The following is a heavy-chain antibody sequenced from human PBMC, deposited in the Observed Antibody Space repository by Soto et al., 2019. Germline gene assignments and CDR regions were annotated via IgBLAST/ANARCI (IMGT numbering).Heavy chain of an antibody. V-gene: IGHV3-33*01. D-gene: IGHD1-20*01. J-gene: IGHJ4*02. CDR2: IWYDGSNK. CDR3: AREGYNWNDGFDY. Sequence: GGSLRLSCAASGFTFSSYGMHWVRQAPGKGLEWVAVIWYDGSNKYYADSVKGRFTISRDNSKNTLYLQMNSLRAEDTAVYYCAREGYNWNDGFDYWGQGTLVTVSS. CDR1: GFTFSSYG.